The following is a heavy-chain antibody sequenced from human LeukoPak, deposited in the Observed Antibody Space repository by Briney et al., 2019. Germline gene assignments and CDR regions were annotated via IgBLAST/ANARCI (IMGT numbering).Heavy chain of an antibody. Sequence: ASVKVSCKAPGGTFSSYAISWVRQAPGQGLEWMGGIIPIFGTANYAQKFQGRVTITTDESTSTAYMELSSLRSEDTAVYYCASIDCSSTSCAYYYYYMDVWGKGTTVTVSS. CDR2: IIPIFGTA. V-gene: IGHV1-69*05. CDR1: GGTFSSYA. D-gene: IGHD2-2*01. J-gene: IGHJ6*03. CDR3: ASIDCSSTSCAYYYYYMDV.